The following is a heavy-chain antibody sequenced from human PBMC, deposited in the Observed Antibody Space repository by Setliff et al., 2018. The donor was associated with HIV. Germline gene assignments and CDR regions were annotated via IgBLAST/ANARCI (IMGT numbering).Heavy chain of an antibody. Sequence: ASVKVSCKASGYFFTTHNINWVRQATGQGLEWMGWMNPVRGATGIAQKFRGRVTMTRDTSISTAYMELSGLTSEDTAVYYCARAPGYYDSWSGFRNYYMDVWGQGTGVTVSS. V-gene: IGHV1-8*02. CDR2: MNPVRGAT. CDR1: GYFFTTHN. D-gene: IGHD3-3*01. CDR3: ARAPGYYDSWSGFRNYYMDV. J-gene: IGHJ6*03.